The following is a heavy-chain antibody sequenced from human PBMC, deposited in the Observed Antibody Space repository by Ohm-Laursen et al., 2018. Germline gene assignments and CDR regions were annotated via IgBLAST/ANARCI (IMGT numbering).Heavy chain of an antibody. CDR3: ARQTSVVTAFDP. CDR2: IYYSGST. Sequence: GTLSLTCAVSGGSISSYYWSWIRQPPGKGLEWIGYIYYSGSTNYNPSLKSRVTISVDTSKNQFSLKLSSVTAADTAVYYCARQTSVVTAFDPWGQGTLVTVSS. V-gene: IGHV4-59*08. D-gene: IGHD3-22*01. CDR1: GGSISSYY. J-gene: IGHJ5*02.